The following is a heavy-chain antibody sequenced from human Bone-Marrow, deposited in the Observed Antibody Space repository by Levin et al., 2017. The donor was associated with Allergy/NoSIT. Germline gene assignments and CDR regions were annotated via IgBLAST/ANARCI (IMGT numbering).Heavy chain of an antibody. J-gene: IGHJ4*02. CDR1: GGSISSYY. CDR2: IYISGNT. Sequence: PSETLSLTCTVSGGSISSYYWSWIRQPTGKGLEWIGRIYISGNTNYNTSLKSRIAMSLDTSRTQVSLNLNSVTAADTAVYYCARDSGGNGYPDYWGQGTLVTVSS. D-gene: IGHD3-22*01. CDR3: ARDSGGNGYPDY. V-gene: IGHV4-4*07.